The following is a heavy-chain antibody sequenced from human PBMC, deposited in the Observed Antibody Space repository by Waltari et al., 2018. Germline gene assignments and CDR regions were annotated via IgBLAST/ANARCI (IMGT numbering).Heavy chain of an antibody. CDR2: INPTIGAT. V-gene: IGHV1-2*06. CDR1: GYSFTTYY. Sequence: QVQLVQSGAEVKKPGASVKVSCKASGYSFTTYYIHWVRQAHGQGLEWMGRINPTIGATNYAQRFQGRVTLTRDTAINTAYMELRGLRFDDTAVYFCARDLSWYFYMDIWGKGTAVTVSS. CDR3: ARDLSWYFYMDI. J-gene: IGHJ6*03.